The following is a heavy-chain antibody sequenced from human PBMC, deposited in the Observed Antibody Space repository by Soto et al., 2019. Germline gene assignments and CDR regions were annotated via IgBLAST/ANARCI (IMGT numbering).Heavy chain of an antibody. CDR2: ISYDENNR. D-gene: IGHD5-18*01. V-gene: IGHV3-30-3*01. CDR1: GFTFRSYA. J-gene: IGHJ5*02. CDR3: ARALDTAMASKDNWFDP. Sequence: GGSMRLSCAAFGFTFRSYAMHRVLQAPGKGLEWVAAISYDENNRYYTDSVKGRFTISRDNSKNTLYLQVNSLRAEDTAVYYCARALDTAMASKDNWFDPWGQGTLVTVSS.